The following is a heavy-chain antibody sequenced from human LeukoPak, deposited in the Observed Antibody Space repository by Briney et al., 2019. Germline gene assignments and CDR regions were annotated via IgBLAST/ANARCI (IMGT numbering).Heavy chain of an antibody. CDR3: AREPYYYDSSGLNDY. V-gene: IGHV3-7*03. CDR1: GFTFSSYG. J-gene: IGHJ4*02. CDR2: IKQDGSEK. Sequence: GGSLRLSCAASGFTFSSYGMSWVRQAPGKGLEWVVNIKQDGSEKYYVDSVKGRFTISRDNAKNSLYLQMNSLRAEDTAVYYCAREPYYYDSSGLNDYWGQGTLVTVSS. D-gene: IGHD3-22*01.